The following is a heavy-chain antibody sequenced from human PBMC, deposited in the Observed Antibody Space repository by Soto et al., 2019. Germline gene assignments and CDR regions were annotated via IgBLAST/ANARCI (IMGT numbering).Heavy chain of an antibody. V-gene: IGHV3-23*01. J-gene: IGHJ4*02. CDR1: GFTFSSYA. D-gene: IGHD2-21*02. CDR3: AKESYCGGDCYSVY. CDR2: ISGSGGST. Sequence: EVQLLESGGGLVQPGGSLRLSCAASGFTFSSYAMSWVRQAPGKGLEWVSAISGSGGSTYYADSVKGRFTISRDNSKNTLYLQMNSLRADDAAVYYCAKESYCGGDCYSVYWGQGTLVTVSS.